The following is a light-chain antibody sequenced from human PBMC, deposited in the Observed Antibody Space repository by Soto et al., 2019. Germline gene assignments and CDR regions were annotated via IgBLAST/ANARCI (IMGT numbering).Light chain of an antibody. CDR1: QGIDTY. CDR2: AAS. CDR3: QKYTSAPFT. V-gene: IGKV1-27*01. J-gene: IGKJ3*01. Sequence: DIQMTQSPSSLSASVGDRDTITCRASQGIDTYLAWYQQKPGQVPKLLIYAASTLQSGVPSRFSGSGSGTDFTLTISSLQSEDVATYFCQKYTSAPFTFGPGTKVDIK.